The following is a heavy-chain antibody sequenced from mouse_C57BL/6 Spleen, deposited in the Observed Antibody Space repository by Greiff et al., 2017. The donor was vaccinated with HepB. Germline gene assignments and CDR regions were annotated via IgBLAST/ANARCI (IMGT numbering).Heavy chain of an antibody. CDR1: GYTFTSYD. CDR3: ARWGGAYYYAMDY. CDR2: IYPRDGST. J-gene: IGHJ4*01. V-gene: IGHV1-85*01. D-gene: IGHD3-1*01. Sequence: VKLMESGPELVKPGASVKLSCKASGYTFTSYDINWVKQRPGQGLEWIGWIYPRDGSTKYNEKFKGKATLTVDTSSSTAYMELHSLTSEDSAVYFCARWGGAYYYAMDYWGQGTSVTVSS.